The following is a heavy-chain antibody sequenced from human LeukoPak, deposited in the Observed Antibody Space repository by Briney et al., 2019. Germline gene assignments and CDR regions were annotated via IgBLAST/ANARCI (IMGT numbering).Heavy chain of an antibody. J-gene: IGHJ4*02. CDR1: GFTFISYW. Sequence: GGSLRLSCVASGFTFISYWMHWVRQAPGKGLVWVARINSDGSSTSYADSVKGRFTISRDNAKNTLYLQMNSLRAEDTAVYYCARVGDYYDSGGLVHWGQGTLVTVSS. CDR3: ARVGDYYDSGGLVH. V-gene: IGHV3-74*01. CDR2: INSDGSST. D-gene: IGHD3-22*01.